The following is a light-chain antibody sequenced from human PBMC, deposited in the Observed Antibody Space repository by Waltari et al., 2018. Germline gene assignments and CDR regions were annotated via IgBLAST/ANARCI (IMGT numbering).Light chain of an antibody. CDR2: KSS. V-gene: IGKV1-5*03. CDR3: QQYNSYSLT. J-gene: IGKJ4*01. Sequence: DIQMTQSSSTLSASVGDRVTITCRASQSVCTWLAWYQQKPGKAPKLLIYKSSSLKSGVPSRFSGSGSGTEFTLTISSLQPDDFATYYCQQYNSYSLTLGGGTKVEIK. CDR1: QSVCTW.